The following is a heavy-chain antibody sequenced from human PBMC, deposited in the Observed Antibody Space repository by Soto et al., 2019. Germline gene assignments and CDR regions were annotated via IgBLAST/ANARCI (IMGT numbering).Heavy chain of an antibody. D-gene: IGHD4-4*01. CDR1: GYTFTNYG. J-gene: IGHJ2*01. CDR3: AREGLHPPWYFDL. V-gene: IGHV1-18*01. Sequence: QVQLVQSGVEVKKPGASVKVSCKASGYTFTNYGISWVRQAHGQGLEWVGWISAHNGNTNYAEKVQGRVTMTTDTATSTAYMALSSLRFDDTAVYYCAREGLHPPWYFDLWGRGTLVTVSS. CDR2: ISAHNGNT.